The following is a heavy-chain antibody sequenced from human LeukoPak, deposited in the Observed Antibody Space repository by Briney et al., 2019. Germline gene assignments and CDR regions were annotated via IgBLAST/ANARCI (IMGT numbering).Heavy chain of an antibody. V-gene: IGHV3-21*01. Sequence: PGGSLRLSCLASGFTFSTYPMNWVRQAPGKGLEWVSSIDPSSTYIYYADSVRGRFTISRDNAQNSLYLQVNSLRAEDTAVYYCTRGSFGDYQYWGQGTLVTVSS. CDR1: GFTFSTYP. CDR2: IDPSSTYI. D-gene: IGHD4-17*01. J-gene: IGHJ4*02. CDR3: TRGSFGDYQY.